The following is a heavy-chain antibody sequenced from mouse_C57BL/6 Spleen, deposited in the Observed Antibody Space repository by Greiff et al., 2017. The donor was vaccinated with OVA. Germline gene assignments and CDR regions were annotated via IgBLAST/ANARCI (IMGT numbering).Heavy chain of an antibody. CDR2: IYPGSGNT. V-gene: IGHV1-76*01. CDR1: GYTFTDYY. J-gene: IGHJ2*01. CDR3: AAELGPYFDY. D-gene: IGHD4-1*01. Sequence: VKLQESGAELVRPGASVKLSCKASGYTFTDYYINWVKQRPGQGLEWIARIYPGSGNTYYNEKFKGKATLTAEKTSSTAYMQLSSLTSEDSAVYFCAAELGPYFDYWGQGTTLTVSS.